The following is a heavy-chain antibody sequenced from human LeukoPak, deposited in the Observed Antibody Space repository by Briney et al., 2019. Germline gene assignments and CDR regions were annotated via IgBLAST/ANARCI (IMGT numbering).Heavy chain of an antibody. V-gene: IGHV4-39*01. J-gene: IGHJ5*02. CDR1: DGSISSNNYY. Sequence: SETLSLTCTVSDGSISSNNYYWGWLRQPPGKGLEWIGSRFYSGSTYYHPSRKSRFTVSVYTAKNEFFLRLNSVTAADTAVYHCARHLAVAGTNYNWFDRWGQGTQVTVSS. D-gene: IGHD6-19*01. CDR2: RFYSGST. CDR3: ARHLAVAGTNYNWFDR.